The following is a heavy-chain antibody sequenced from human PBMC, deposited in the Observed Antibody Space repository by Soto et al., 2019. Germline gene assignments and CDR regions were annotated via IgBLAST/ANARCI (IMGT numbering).Heavy chain of an antibody. CDR3: ARAERGRAQPWSGYYDTYYYYMDV. Sequence: QVQLVQSGAEVKKPGASVKVSCKASGYTFTSYGISWVRQAPGQGLEWMGWISAYNGNTNYAQKLQGRVTMTTDTSTSTAYMELRSLRSDDTAVYYCARAERGRAQPWSGYYDTYYYYMDVWGKGTTVTVSS. CDR2: ISAYNGNT. J-gene: IGHJ6*03. D-gene: IGHD3-3*01. CDR1: GYTFTSYG. V-gene: IGHV1-18*01.